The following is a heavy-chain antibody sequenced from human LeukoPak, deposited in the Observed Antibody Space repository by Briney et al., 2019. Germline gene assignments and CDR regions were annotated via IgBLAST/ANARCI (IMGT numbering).Heavy chain of an antibody. J-gene: IGHJ6*02. V-gene: IGHV4-39*01. CDR3: ASDILTGLPLMDV. CDR1: GGSISSSSYY. Sequence: SETLSLTCTVSGGSISSSSYYWGWIRQPPGKGLEWIGSIYYSGSTYYNPSLKSRVTISVDTSKNQFSLKLSSVTAADTAVYYCASDILTGLPLMDVWGQGTTVTVSS. CDR2: IYYSGST. D-gene: IGHD3-9*01.